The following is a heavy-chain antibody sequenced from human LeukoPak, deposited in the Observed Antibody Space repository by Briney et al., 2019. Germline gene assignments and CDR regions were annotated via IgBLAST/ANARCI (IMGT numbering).Heavy chain of an antibody. D-gene: IGHD2-15*01. CDR2: IIPIFGTA. CDR1: GGTFSSHA. Sequence: GSSVKVSCKASGGTFSSHAISWVRQAPGQGLECMGRIIPIFGTANYAQKFQGRVTITTDESTSTAYMELSSLRSEDTAVYYCARGNINCSGGSCYSAPTPDVWGKGTTVTVSS. J-gene: IGHJ6*04. CDR3: ARGNINCSGGSCYSAPTPDV. V-gene: IGHV1-69*05.